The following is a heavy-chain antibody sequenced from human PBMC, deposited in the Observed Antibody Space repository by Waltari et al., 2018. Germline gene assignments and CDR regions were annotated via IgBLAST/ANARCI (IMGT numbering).Heavy chain of an antibody. V-gene: IGHV3-21*01. CDR2: ISSSSSYI. D-gene: IGHD3-16*02. Sequence: EVQLVESGGGLVKPGGSLRLSCAASGFTFSSYSMNWVRQAPGKGLEWVSSISSSSSYICYADSVKGRFTISRDNAKNSLYLQMNSLRAEDTAVYYCARDRGYDYVWGSYRPFDYWGQGTLVTVSS. CDR1: GFTFSSYS. CDR3: ARDRGYDYVWGSYRPFDY. J-gene: IGHJ4*02.